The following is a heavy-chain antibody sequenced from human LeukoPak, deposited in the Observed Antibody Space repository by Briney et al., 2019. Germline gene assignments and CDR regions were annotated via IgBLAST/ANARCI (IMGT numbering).Heavy chain of an antibody. CDR1: GFTFSNAW. J-gene: IGHJ6*03. V-gene: IGHV3-15*01. CDR3: TTDPSHNTANSVYYYYYMDV. D-gene: IGHD5-18*01. CDR2: IKSKTDGGTT. Sequence: PGGSLRLSCAASGFTFSNAWMSWVRQAPGKGLEWVGRIKSKTDGGTTDYAAPVKGRFTISRDDSKNTLYLQMNSLKTEDTAVYYCTTDPSHNTANSVYYYYYMDVWGKGTTVTASS.